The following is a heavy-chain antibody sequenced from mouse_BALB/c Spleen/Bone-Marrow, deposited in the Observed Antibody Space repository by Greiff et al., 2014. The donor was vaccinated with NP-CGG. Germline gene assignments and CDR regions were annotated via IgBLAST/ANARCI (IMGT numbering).Heavy chain of an antibody. CDR3: ARGYAMDY. J-gene: IGHJ4*01. V-gene: IGHV1-9*01. Sequence: QVQLQQSGAELMKPGASVKISCKASGYTFSSYWIEWVKQRPGHGLEWIGEILPGSGSTNYNEKFKGKATFTADTSSNTAYMQLSSLTSGDSAVYYCARGYAMDYWGQGTSVTVSS. CDR1: GYTFSSYW. CDR2: ILPGSGST.